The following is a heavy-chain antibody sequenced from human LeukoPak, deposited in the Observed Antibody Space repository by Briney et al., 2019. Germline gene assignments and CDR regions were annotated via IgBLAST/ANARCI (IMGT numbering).Heavy chain of an antibody. Sequence: PSETLSLTCAVYGGSFSGYYWSWIRQPPGKGLEWIGEINHSGSTNYNPSLKSRVTISVDTSKNQFSLKVSSVTAADTAVYYCARQGTGPYFDYWGQGTLVTVSS. CDR3: ARQGTGPYFDY. D-gene: IGHD3-10*01. CDR2: INHSGST. J-gene: IGHJ4*02. CDR1: GGSFSGYY. V-gene: IGHV4-34*01.